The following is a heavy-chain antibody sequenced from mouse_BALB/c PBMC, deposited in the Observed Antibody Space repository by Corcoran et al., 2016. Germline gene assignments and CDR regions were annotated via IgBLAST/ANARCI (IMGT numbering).Heavy chain of an antibody. CDR1: GYTFTSYV. Sequence: EVQLQQSGPELVKPGASVKMSCKASGYTFTSYVMHWVKQKPGQGLEWIGYIYPYNDGTKYNEKFKGKATLTSDKSSSAAYMEFSSLTSEDSAVYYCAREVPGGNPFDYGGQGTTLTVSS. CDR3: AREVPGGNPFDY. V-gene: IGHV1S136*01. CDR2: IYPYNDGT. J-gene: IGHJ2*01. D-gene: IGHD2-1*01.